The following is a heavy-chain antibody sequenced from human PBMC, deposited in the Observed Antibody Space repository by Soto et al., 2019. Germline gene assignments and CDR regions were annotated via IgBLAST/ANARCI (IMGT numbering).Heavy chain of an antibody. Sequence: GGSLRLSCAASGFTFSSYGMHWVRQAPGKGLEWVAVISYDGSNKYYADSVKGRFTISRDNSKNTLYLQMNSLRAEDTAVYSGGSFAPTSSDQDPFDMWGQGTMVTVSS. V-gene: IGHV3-30*03. CDR1: GFTFSSYG. J-gene: IGHJ3*02. CDR3: GSFAPTSSDQDPFDM. D-gene: IGHD6-19*01. CDR2: ISYDGSNK.